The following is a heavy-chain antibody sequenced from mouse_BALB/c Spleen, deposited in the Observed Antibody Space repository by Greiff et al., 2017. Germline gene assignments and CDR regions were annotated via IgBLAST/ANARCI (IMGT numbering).Heavy chain of an antibody. CDR3: TSPPSAY. CDR1: GYTFTDYE. CDR2: IDPETGGT. Sequence: QVQLKQSGAELVRPGASVTLSCKASGYTFTDYEMHWVKQTPVHGLEWIGAIDPETGGTAYNQKFKGKATLTADKSSSTAYMELRSLTSEDSAVYYCTSPPSAYWGQGTLVTVSA. J-gene: IGHJ3*01. V-gene: IGHV1-15*01.